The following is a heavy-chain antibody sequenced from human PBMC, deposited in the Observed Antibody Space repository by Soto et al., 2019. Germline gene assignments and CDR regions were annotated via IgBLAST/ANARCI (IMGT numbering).Heavy chain of an antibody. D-gene: IGHD3-22*01. Sequence: GDSLKISCKGSGYSFAVYWITWVRQKPGKGLEWMGRIDPSDSQTYYSPSFRGHVTISVTKSITTVFLQWSSLRASDTAMYYCARQIYDSDTGPNFQYYFDSWGQGTPVTVSS. CDR3: ARQIYDSDTGPNFQYYFDS. CDR2: IDPSDSQT. J-gene: IGHJ4*02. CDR1: GYSFAVYW. V-gene: IGHV5-10-1*01.